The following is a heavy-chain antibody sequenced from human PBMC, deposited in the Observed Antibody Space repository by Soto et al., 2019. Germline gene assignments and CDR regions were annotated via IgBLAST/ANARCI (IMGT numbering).Heavy chain of an antibody. CDR1: GFTFSSYA. V-gene: IGHV3-30-3*01. J-gene: IGHJ4*02. D-gene: IGHD6-13*01. CDR2: ISYDGSNK. CDR3: AVPLTGLPSHLGMFHY. Sequence: GGSLRLSCAASGFTFSSYAMHWVRQAPGKGLEWVAVISYDGSNKYYADSVKGRFTISRDNSKNTLYLQMNSLRAEDTAVYYCAVPLTGLPSHLGMFHYWGQGTLVIVSS.